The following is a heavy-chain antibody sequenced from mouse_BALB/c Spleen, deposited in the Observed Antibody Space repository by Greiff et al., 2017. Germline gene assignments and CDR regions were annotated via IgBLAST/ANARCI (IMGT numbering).Heavy chain of an antibody. Sequence: VQLQQSGAELVKPGASVKLSCTASGFNIKDTYMHWVKQRPEQGLEWIGRIDPANGNTKYDPKFQGKATITADTSSNTAYLQLSSLTSEDTAVYYCVKLTGKAMDYWGQGTLVTVSA. CDR1: GFNIKDTY. J-gene: IGHJ3*01. CDR3: VKLTGKAMDY. D-gene: IGHD4-1*01. V-gene: IGHV14-3*02. CDR2: IDPANGNT.